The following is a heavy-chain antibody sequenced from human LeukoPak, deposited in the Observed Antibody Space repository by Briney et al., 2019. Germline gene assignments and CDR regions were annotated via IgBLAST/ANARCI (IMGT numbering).Heavy chain of an antibody. J-gene: IGHJ3*02. V-gene: IGHV3-30*18. Sequence: GGSLRLSCAASGFTFSSYGMHWVRQAPGKGLEWVAVISYDGGNKYYADSVKGRFTISRGNSKNTLYLQMNSLRAEDTAVYYCAKGHSSGFSAFDIWGQGTMVTVSS. CDR3: AKGHSSGFSAFDI. D-gene: IGHD3-22*01. CDR2: ISYDGGNK. CDR1: GFTFSSYG.